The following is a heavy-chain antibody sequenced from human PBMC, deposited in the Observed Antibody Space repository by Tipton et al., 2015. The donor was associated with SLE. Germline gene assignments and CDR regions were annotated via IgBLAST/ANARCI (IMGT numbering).Heavy chain of an antibody. D-gene: IGHD5/OR15-5a*01. V-gene: IGHV4-59*12. CDR3: ARGPLLDL. J-gene: IGHJ2*01. CDR2: IYYSGST. Sequence: TLSLTCTVSGGSISNYYWNWIRQPPGKGLEWIGYIYYSGSTNYNPSLKSRVTISVDTSKNQFSLKLSSVTAADTAVYYCARGPLLDLWGRGTLVTVSS. CDR1: GGSISNYY.